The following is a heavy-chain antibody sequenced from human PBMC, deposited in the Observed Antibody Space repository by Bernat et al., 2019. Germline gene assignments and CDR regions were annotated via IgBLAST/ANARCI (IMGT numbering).Heavy chain of an antibody. V-gene: IGHV3-53*01. CDR2: IYSAGST. D-gene: IGHD3-10*01. Sequence: EVQLVESGGGLIQPGGSLRLSCAASGFTVSSNYMSWVRQAPGKGLEWVSVIYSAGSTYYADSAQGRFTISRDNSKKTLYLQMHRLRAGNTAVYYCARGFGSGSTVWGLFAFDIWGQGTMVTVSS. J-gene: IGHJ3*02. CDR3: ARGFGSGSTVWGLFAFDI. CDR1: GFTVSSNY.